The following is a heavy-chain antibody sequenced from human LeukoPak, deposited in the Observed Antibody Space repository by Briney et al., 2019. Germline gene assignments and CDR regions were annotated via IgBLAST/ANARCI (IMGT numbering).Heavy chain of an antibody. CDR2: IIPIFGTP. D-gene: IGHD3-10*01. Sequence: SVKVSCKASGYTFTEKFMHWVRQAPGQGLEWMGGIIPIFGTPKYAQKFQGRVTITADESTSTAYMELSSLRSEDTAVYYCAREDGSGSFQPQFDYWGQGTLVTVSS. J-gene: IGHJ4*02. V-gene: IGHV1-69*13. CDR1: GYTFTEKF. CDR3: AREDGSGSFQPQFDY.